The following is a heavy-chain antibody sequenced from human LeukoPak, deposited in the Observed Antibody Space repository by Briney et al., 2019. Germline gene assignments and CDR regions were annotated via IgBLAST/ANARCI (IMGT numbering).Heavy chain of an antibody. J-gene: IGHJ1*01. CDR1: GVDIGSSW. CDR3: ATTFPYCEDNCAL. CDR2: VNPGGSVQ. D-gene: IGHD2/OR15-2a*01. V-gene: IGHV3-7*01. Sequence: GGSLRLSCIASGVDIGSSWIGWVRQSPGKRLEWVANVNPGGSVQNYVDSVTGRFIISRDNAKNSLYLQMNNLRADDTAVYYCATTFPYCEDNCALGGQGTLVTVSS.